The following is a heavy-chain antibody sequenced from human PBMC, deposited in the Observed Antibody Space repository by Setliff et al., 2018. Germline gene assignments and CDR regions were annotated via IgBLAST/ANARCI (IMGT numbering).Heavy chain of an antibody. J-gene: IGHJ4*02. CDR2: ISASGGNT. Sequence: GGSLRLSCTASGFTFTNFAFSWVRQAPGKGLEWVSAISASGGNTYYSDSVKGRFTISRDNSKNTLYLQMNSLRPEDTAVYYCARTCSGSGCYAGLESWGQGTPVTVSS. V-gene: IGHV3-23*01. CDR1: GFTFTNFA. D-gene: IGHD2-15*01. CDR3: ARTCSGSGCYAGLES.